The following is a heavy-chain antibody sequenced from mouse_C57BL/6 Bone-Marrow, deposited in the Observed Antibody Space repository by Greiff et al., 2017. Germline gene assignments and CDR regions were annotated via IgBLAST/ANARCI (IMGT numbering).Heavy chain of an antibody. Sequence: VQLQQSDAELVKPGASVKISCKVSGYTFTDHTIHWMKQRPEQGLALIGYIYPRDGSTKYNEKFKGKATLTADKSSSTAYMQLNSLTSEDSAVYFCARYYYGSIWYFDVWGTGTTVTVSS. CDR2: IYPRDGST. CDR1: GYTFTDHT. J-gene: IGHJ1*03. V-gene: IGHV1-78*01. CDR3: ARYYYGSIWYFDV. D-gene: IGHD1-1*01.